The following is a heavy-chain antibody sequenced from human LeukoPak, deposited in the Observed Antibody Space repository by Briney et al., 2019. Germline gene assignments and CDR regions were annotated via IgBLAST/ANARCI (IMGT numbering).Heavy chain of an antibody. V-gene: IGHV3-74*01. CDR1: GFTFSTYW. D-gene: IGHD6-19*01. CDR3: GGSTSSGSLGY. CDR2: INTDASST. Sequence: GESLRLSCAASGFTFSTYWMHWVRQAPGKGLVWVSRINTDASSTFYADSVKGRFTISRDNAKITLYLQMNSLRAEDTAVYFCGGSTSSGSLGYWGQGTLVSVSS. J-gene: IGHJ4*02.